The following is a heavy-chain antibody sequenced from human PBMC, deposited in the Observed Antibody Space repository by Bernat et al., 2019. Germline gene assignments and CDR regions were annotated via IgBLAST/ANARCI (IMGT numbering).Heavy chain of an antibody. CDR1: GFTFSSNY. J-gene: IGHJ4*02. V-gene: IGHV3-66*01. CDR3: AREGLGYGDHYFDY. Sequence: VQLVESGGGVVQPGRSLRLSCAASGFTFSSNYMSWVRQAPGKGLEWVSVIYASGITFYADSVKARFTISRDISKNTVYLQMDSLRAEDTAVYYCAREGLGYGDHYFDYWGQGTLVTVSS. D-gene: IGHD4-17*01. CDR2: IYASGIT.